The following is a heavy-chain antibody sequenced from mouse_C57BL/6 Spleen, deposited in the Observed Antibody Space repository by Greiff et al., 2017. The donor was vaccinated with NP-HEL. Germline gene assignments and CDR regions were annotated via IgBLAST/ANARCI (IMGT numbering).Heavy chain of an antibody. D-gene: IGHD3-1*01. V-gene: IGHV5-15*01. CDR1: GFTFSDYG. Sequence: DVHLVESGGGLVQPGGSLKLSCAASGFTFSDYGMAWVRQAPRKGPEWVAFISNLAYSIYYADTVTGRFTISRENAKNTLYLEMSSLRSEDTAMYYCARHPRDYYAMDYWGQGTSVTVSS. CDR3: ARHPRDYYAMDY. CDR2: ISNLAYSI. J-gene: IGHJ4*01.